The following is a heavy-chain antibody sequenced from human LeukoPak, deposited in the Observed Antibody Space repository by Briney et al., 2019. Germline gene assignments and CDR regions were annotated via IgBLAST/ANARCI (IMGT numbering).Heavy chain of an antibody. D-gene: IGHD2-15*01. Sequence: SVKVSCKASGGNXXSXXXTXXXXXXGXGXXWXXGXXPXFATTXYAQKFQGRVTVTADESTSTSYMELTSLRSDDTAVYYCVRGLGYCSAGNCYLFGMDVWGQGTTVTVSS. V-gene: IGHV1-69*13. J-gene: IGHJ6*02. CDR2: XXPXFATT. CDR1: GGNXXSXX. CDR3: VRGLGYCSAGNCYLFGMDV.